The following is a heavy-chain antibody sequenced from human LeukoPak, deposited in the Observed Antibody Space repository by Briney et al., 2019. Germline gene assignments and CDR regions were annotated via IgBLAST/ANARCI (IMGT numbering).Heavy chain of an antibody. D-gene: IGHD1/OR15-1a*01. J-gene: IGHJ6*03. CDR2: ISAYNGNT. Sequence: ASVKVSCKASGYTFTSYGISWVRQAPGQGLEWMGWISAYNGNTNYAQKLQGRVTMTTDTSTSTAYMELRSLRSDDTAVYYCARLNYGTTPHYYYYYYYMDVWGKGTTVTVSS. V-gene: IGHV1-18*01. CDR1: GYTFTSYG. CDR3: ARLNYGTTPHYYYYYYYMDV.